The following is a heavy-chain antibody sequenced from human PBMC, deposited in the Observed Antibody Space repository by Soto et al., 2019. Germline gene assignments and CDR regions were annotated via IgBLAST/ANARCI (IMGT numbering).Heavy chain of an antibody. CDR1: GFTFSSYG. D-gene: IGHD4-17*01. V-gene: IGHV3-30*18. J-gene: IGHJ4*02. CDR2: ISYDGSNK. Sequence: SGGSLRLSCAASGFTFSSYGMHWVRQAPGKGLEWVAVISYDGSNKYYADSVKGRFTISRDNSKNTLYLQMNSLRAEDTAVYYCEKDGPTVSFDYWGQGTLVTVSS. CDR3: EKDGPTVSFDY.